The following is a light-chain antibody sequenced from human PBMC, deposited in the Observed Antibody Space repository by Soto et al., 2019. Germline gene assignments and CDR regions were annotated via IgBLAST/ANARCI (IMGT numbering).Light chain of an antibody. CDR1: KNDIGVYDF. V-gene: IGLV2-8*01. CDR3: KSYAGSNTYV. CDR2: EVV. Sequence: QSALTQPPPASGSPGQSVTISCTGTKNDIGVYDFVSWYQHHPGKAPRLIIYEVVQRPSGVPDRFSCSKSGNTASLAVSGLQAADEADYFCKSYAGSNTYVFGSGTKVTV. J-gene: IGLJ1*01.